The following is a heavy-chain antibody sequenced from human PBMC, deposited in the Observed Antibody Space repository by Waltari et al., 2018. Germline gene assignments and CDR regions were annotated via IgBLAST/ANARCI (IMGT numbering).Heavy chain of an antibody. CDR3: AAGPGGIQGVIPRYYYYMDV. J-gene: IGHJ6*03. V-gene: IGHV1-58*01. Sequence: QMQLVQSGPEVKKPGTSVKVSCKASGFPFIPSAVQWFRQPRGQRLEWIGWIVVGSGNTDYAQKFQERVTISRDVSTSTAYMELSSLGYEDTAVYYCAAGPGGIQGVIPRYYYYMDVWGKGTTVTVSS. D-gene: IGHD3-10*01. CDR2: IVVGSGNT. CDR1: GFPFIPSA.